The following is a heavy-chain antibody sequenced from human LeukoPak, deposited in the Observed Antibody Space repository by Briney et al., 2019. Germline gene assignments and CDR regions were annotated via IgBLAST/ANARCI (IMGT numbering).Heavy chain of an antibody. CDR3: AKYSGWYYVADY. CDR2: ISGSGGST. V-gene: IGHV3-23*01. CDR1: GFTFSSYA. J-gene: IGHJ4*02. D-gene: IGHD6-19*01. Sequence: AGGSLRLSCAASGFTFSSYAMSWVRQAPGKGLEWVSAISGSGGSTYYADSVKGRFTISRDNSKNTLYLQMNSLRAEDTAVYYCAKYSGWYYVADYWGQGTLVTVSS.